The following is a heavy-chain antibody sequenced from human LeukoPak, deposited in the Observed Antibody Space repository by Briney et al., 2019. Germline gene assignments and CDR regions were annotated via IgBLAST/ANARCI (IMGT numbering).Heavy chain of an antibody. CDR2: IIPIFGTA. J-gene: IGHJ5*02. D-gene: IGHD3-10*01. CDR1: GGTFSSYA. V-gene: IGHV1-69*01. Sequence: SVKVSCKASGGTFSSYAISWVRQAPGQGLEWMGGIIPIFGTANYAQKFQGRVTITADESTSTAYMELSSLRSEDTAVYYCASLVYHYGSGARWFDPWSQGTLVTVSS. CDR3: ASLVYHYGSGARWFDP.